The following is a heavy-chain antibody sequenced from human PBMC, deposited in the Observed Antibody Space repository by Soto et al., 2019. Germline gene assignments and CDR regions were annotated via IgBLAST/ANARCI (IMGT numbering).Heavy chain of an antibody. CDR2: IYYTGNT. V-gene: IGHV4-61*01. J-gene: IGHJ6*02. CDR1: GGSVSSGSRY. Sequence: PSETLSLTCTVSGGSVSSGSRYWSWIRQPPGKGLEWIGYIYYTGNTNYNPSLLSRVTISVDTSKNQFSLRLSSVTAADTAVYYCARGEYCSGDTCPGYYYYYYGMDVWGQGTTVTVSS. D-gene: IGHD2-15*01. CDR3: ARGEYCSGDTCPGYYYYYYGMDV.